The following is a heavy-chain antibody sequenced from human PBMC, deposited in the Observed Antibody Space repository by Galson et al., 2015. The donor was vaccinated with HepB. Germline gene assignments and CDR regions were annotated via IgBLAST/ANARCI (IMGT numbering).Heavy chain of an antibody. CDR3: ARSEVTTVVTDFDS. CDR1: GFSFSDHY. CDR2: SRNKPKGYST. V-gene: IGHV3-72*01. D-gene: IGHD4-23*01. J-gene: IGHJ4*02. Sequence: SLRLSCAVSGFSFSDHYIDRVRQAPGKGLEWVGRSRNKPKGYSTAYAASVKGRFTVSRDDSKNSVFLQMNSLRSEDTAVYYCARSEVTTVVTDFDSWGQGTLVTVSS.